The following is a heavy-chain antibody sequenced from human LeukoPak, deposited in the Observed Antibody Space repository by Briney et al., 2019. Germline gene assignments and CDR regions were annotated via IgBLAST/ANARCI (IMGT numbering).Heavy chain of an antibody. CDR1: GGSISGSSYY. D-gene: IGHD6-13*01. J-gene: IGHJ4*02. CDR2: IYYSGST. Sequence: PSETLSLTCTVSGGSISGSSYYWGWIRQPPGKGLEWIGSIYYSGSTYYNPSLKSRVTISVDTSKNQFSLKLNSVTATDTAVYYCARGGGYTSSPQEYWGQGTLVTVSS. CDR3: ARGGGYTSSPQEY. V-gene: IGHV4-39*02.